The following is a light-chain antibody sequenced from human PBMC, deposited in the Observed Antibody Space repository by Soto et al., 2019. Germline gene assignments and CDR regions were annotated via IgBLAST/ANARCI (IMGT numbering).Light chain of an antibody. J-gene: IGLJ1*01. CDR3: SSYAGSNNLV. CDR2: AVS. CDR1: SSDIRVYNY. V-gene: IGLV2-8*01. Sequence: QSVLTQPASVSGSPGQSITISCTGSSSDIRVYNYVSWYQQHPGKAPKLMIYAVSKRPSGVPDRFSGSKSGNTASLTVSGLQAEDEADYYCSSYAGSNNLVFGTGTKLTVL.